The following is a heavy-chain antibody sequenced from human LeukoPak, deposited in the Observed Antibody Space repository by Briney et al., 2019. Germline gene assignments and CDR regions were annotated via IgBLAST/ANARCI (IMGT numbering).Heavy chain of an antibody. V-gene: IGHV3-23*01. D-gene: IGHD3-10*01. Sequence: PGGSLRLSCAASGFTFSSYAMSWVRQAPGKGLEWVSAISGSGGSTYYADSVKGRFTISRDNSKNTLYLQMNSLRAEDTAVYYCAKDGSMVRGVTLPLSFDYWRQGTLVTVSS. J-gene: IGHJ4*02. CDR1: GFTFSSYA. CDR3: AKDGSMVRGVTLPLSFDY. CDR2: ISGSGGST.